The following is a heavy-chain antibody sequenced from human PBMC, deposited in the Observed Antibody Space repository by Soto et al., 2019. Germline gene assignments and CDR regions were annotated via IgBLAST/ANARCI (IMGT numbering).Heavy chain of an antibody. CDR1: GFTVSDS. V-gene: IGHV3-53*01. CDR3: ARDASGTFDY. D-gene: IGHD5-12*01. J-gene: IGHJ4*02. Sequence: PGGSLRLSCSVAGFTVSDSMSWVRQAPGKGLECVSFIHSDGSTHYTDSVRGRFTISRDNSKNTLYLQMDRLRVDDTAVYFCARDASGTFDYWGQGTLVTVYS. CDR2: IHSDGST.